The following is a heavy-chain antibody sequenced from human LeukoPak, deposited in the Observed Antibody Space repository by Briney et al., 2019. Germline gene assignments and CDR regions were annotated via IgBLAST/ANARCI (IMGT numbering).Heavy chain of an antibody. CDR1: GFTFSDAW. V-gene: IGHV3-7*01. CDR2: IKQDGSEK. CDR3: ARVSSGNCSGGSCYYQHYYYGMDV. J-gene: IGHJ6*02. Sequence: GGSLRLSCVASGFTFSDAWMSWVRQAPGKGLEWVANIKQDGSEKYYVDSVKGRFTISRDNAKNSLYLRMNSLRAEDTAVYYCARVSSGNCSGGSCYYQHYYYGMDVWGQGTTVTVSS. D-gene: IGHD2-15*01.